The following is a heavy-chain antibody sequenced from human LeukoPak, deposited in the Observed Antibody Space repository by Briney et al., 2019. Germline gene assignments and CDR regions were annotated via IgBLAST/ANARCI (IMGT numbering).Heavy chain of an antibody. Sequence: PGESLKISCKGSGYSSTSYWIGWVRQMPGKGLEWMGIIYPGDSDTRYSPSFQGQVTISADKSISTAYLQWSSLKASDTAMYYCARVGYDSSGYYIHFDYWGQGTLVTVSS. CDR1: GYSSTSYW. CDR2: IYPGDSDT. D-gene: IGHD3-22*01. J-gene: IGHJ4*02. V-gene: IGHV5-51*01. CDR3: ARVGYDSSGYYIHFDY.